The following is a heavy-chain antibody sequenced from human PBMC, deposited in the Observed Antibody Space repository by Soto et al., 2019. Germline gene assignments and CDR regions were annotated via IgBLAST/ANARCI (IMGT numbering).Heavy chain of an antibody. J-gene: IGHJ6*02. V-gene: IGHV3-30*18. D-gene: IGHD2-2*01. CDR3: AKGRGYCSSTSCYPLGHGMDV. CDR2: ISYDGSNK. Sequence: QVQLVESGGGVVQPGRSLRLSCAASGFTFSSYGMHWVRQAPGKGLEWEAVISYDGSNKYYADSVKGRFTISRDNSKNTLYLQMNSLRAEDTAVYYCAKGRGYCSSTSCYPLGHGMDVWGQGTTVTVSS. CDR1: GFTFSSYG.